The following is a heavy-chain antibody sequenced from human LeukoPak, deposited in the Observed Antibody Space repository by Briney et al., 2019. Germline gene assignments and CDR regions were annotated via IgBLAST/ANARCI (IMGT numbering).Heavy chain of an antibody. CDR1: GGSISGYY. CDR2: VHYRGTT. D-gene: IGHD4-11*01. CDR3: ARILDSRRSDY. J-gene: IGHJ4*02. Sequence: SETLSLTCTVSGGSISGYYWSWIRQPPGRGLEFIGYVHYRGTTRYNPSLESRVTISVDTSQNQFSLQLTSVTAADTAVYYCARILDSRRSDYWGQGTLVTVSS. V-gene: IGHV4-59*12.